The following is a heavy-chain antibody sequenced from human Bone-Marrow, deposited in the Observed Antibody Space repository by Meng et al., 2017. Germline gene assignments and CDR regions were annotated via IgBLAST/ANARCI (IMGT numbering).Heavy chain of an antibody. CDR1: GFTFSSYA. Sequence: GGSLRLSCAASGFTFSSYAMHWVRQAPGKGLEWVAVISYDGSNKYYADSVKGRFTIPRDNSKNTLYLQMNSLRAEDTAVYYCAREEVIVVVIDYWGQGTLVTVSS. J-gene: IGHJ4*02. V-gene: IGHV3-30*01. D-gene: IGHD3-22*01. CDR3: AREEVIVVVIDY. CDR2: ISYDGSNK.